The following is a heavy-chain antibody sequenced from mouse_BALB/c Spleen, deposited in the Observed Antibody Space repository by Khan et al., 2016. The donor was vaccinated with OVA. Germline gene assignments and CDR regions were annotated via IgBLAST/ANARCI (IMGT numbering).Heavy chain of an antibody. Sequence: QIQLVQSGPELKKPGETVKISCKASGYTFTNYGMNWVKQAPGKGLKWMGWINTYTGEPTYADDFKGRFAFSLETSASTASLQINNRKNEDMATYFCAKTYYRYDRYFDVWGAGTTVTVSS. CDR1: GYTFTNYG. CDR2: INTYTGEP. J-gene: IGHJ1*01. CDR3: AKTYYRYDRYFDV. V-gene: IGHV9-1*02. D-gene: IGHD2-14*01.